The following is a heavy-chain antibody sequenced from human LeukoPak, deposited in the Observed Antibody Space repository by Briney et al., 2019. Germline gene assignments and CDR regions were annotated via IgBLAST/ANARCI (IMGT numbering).Heavy chain of an antibody. Sequence: GGSLRLSCATSGFTLGDYALSWVRQAPGKGLEWVGFIRSKAYGETTEHAASVEGSVTISRDDSKSIAYLQMNSLRAEDTAVYYCAGGVKYYDILTGYFPAYYFDYWGQGTLVTVSS. J-gene: IGHJ4*02. D-gene: IGHD3-9*01. CDR2: IRSKAYGETT. CDR1: GFTLGDYA. CDR3: AGGVKYYDILTGYFPAYYFDY. V-gene: IGHV3-49*04.